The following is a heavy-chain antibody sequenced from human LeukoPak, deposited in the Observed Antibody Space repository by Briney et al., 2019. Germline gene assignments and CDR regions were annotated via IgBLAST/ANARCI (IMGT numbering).Heavy chain of an antibody. D-gene: IGHD4/OR15-4a*01. J-gene: IGHJ4*02. V-gene: IGHV1-24*01. CDR3: ATDLVSRRLAGANAFDY. CDR2: FDPEDGET. Sequence: ASVKVSCKVSGYTLTELSMHWVRQAPGKGLEWMGGFDPEDGETIYAQKFQGRVTMTEDTSTDTAYMEPSSLRSEDTAVYHCATDLVSRRLAGANAFDYWGQGTLVTVSS. CDR1: GYTLTELS.